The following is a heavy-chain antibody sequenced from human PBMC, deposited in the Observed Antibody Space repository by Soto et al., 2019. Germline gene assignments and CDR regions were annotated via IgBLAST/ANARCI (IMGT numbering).Heavy chain of an antibody. V-gene: IGHV1-2*02. CDR2: INPNSGGT. Sequence: GASVKVSCKASGYTFTGYYMHWVRQAPGQGLEWMGWINPNSGGTNYAQKFQGRVTMTRDTSISTAYMELGRLRSDDTAVYYCARDSEPLFTIFGVVPWEPVDYWGQGTLVTVSS. CDR1: GYTFTGYY. CDR3: ARDSEPLFTIFGVVPWEPVDY. D-gene: IGHD3-3*01. J-gene: IGHJ4*02.